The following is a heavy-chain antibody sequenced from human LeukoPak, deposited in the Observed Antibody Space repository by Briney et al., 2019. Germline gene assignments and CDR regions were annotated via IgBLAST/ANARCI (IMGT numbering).Heavy chain of an antibody. V-gene: IGHV3-48*01. D-gene: IGHD6-13*01. CDR3: ARGFGYSNSWYYSSPEY. Sequence: PPGGSLRLSCAASEFTFSSYSMNWVRQAPGKGLEWVSYITNSGNSKSYADSVKGRFTISRDNTKNSLYLQMNSLRAEDTAVYYCARGFGYSNSWYYSSPEYWGQGTVVTVSS. J-gene: IGHJ4*02. CDR2: ITNSGNSK. CDR1: EFTFSSYS.